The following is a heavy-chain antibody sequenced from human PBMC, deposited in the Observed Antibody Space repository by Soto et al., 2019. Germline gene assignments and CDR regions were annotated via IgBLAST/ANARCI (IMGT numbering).Heavy chain of an antibody. D-gene: IGHD4-17*01. CDR2: IYHSGST. Sequence: QLQLQESGSGLVKPSQTLSLTCAASGGSISSGGYSWSWIRQPPGKGLEWIGYIYHSGSTYYNTPIKGRVTISVDRSKNQFSLKLSSVTAADTAVYYCARAHYGDYGDGMDVWGQVTTVTVAS. J-gene: IGHJ6*02. V-gene: IGHV4-30-2*01. CDR1: GGSISSGGYS. CDR3: ARAHYGDYGDGMDV.